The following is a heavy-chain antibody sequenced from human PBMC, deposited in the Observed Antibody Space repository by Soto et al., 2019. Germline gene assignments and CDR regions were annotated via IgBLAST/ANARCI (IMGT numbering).Heavy chain of an antibody. J-gene: IGHJ6*02. Sequence: EVQLVESGGGLVQPGGSLRLSCAASGFTFSDHYMDWVRQAPGKGLEWVGRTRNKANSYTTEYAASVKGRFTISRDDSNNSLYLQMNSLKTEDTAVYYCARGGYCSSTSCYRDYYGMDVWGQGTTVTVSS. CDR1: GFTFSDHY. CDR3: ARGGYCSSTSCYRDYYGMDV. D-gene: IGHD2-2*01. CDR2: TRNKANSYTT. V-gene: IGHV3-72*01.